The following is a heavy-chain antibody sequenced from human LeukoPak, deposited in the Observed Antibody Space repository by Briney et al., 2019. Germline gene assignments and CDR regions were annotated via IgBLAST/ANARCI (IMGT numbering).Heavy chain of an antibody. J-gene: IGHJ3*02. CDR3: ARAAGDSFDI. V-gene: IGHV3-53*01. Sequence: GGSLRLSCAASGFTVSSNYMSWVRQAPGKGLEWVSFLHAGGTPYYTDSVKGRFTISRDSSTNILYLQMANLRAEDTAIYYCARAAGDSFDIWGQGTRVTVSS. CDR1: GFTVSSNY. CDR2: LHAGGTP.